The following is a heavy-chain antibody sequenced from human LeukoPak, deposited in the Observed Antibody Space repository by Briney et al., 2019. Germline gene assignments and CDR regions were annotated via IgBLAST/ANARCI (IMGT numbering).Heavy chain of an antibody. V-gene: IGHV4-34*01. J-gene: IGHJ4*02. D-gene: IGHD4-17*01. CDR3: ARLIYGDYVFDY. CDR2: INHSGST. Sequence: PSETLSLTCTVSGGSISSYYWSWIRQPPGKGLEWIGEINHSGSTNYNPSLKSRVTISVDTSKNQFSLKLSSVTAADTAVYYCARLIYGDYVFDYWGQGTLVTVSS. CDR1: GGSISSYY.